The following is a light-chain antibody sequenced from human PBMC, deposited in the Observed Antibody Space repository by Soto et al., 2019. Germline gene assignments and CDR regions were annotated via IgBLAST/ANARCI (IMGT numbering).Light chain of an antibody. Sequence: ELVLTHFPCTVSLSPEERATLSCRASQSVSSSYLAWYQQKPGQAPRLLIYGASSRATGIPDRFSGSGSGTDFTLTISRREPKDVAVYDCQQYGSWLWTFGQRTNVDI. J-gene: IGKJ1*01. CDR1: QSVSSSY. CDR3: QQYGSWLWT. V-gene: IGKV3-20*01. CDR2: GAS.